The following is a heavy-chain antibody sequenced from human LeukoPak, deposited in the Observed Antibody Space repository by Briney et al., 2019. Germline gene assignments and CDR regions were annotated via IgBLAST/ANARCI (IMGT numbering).Heavy chain of an antibody. Sequence: GGSLRLSCAASGVTFSDYYMPWVRQAPGKGLEWVSYISSSSNTVYYADSVKGRLTVSRDNANNSLYVQMTNLRAEDTAVYYCARRAMGATSFDYWGQGTLVTVSS. D-gene: IGHD1-26*01. CDR1: GVTFSDYY. CDR3: ARRAMGATSFDY. CDR2: ISSSSNTV. V-gene: IGHV3-11*04. J-gene: IGHJ4*02.